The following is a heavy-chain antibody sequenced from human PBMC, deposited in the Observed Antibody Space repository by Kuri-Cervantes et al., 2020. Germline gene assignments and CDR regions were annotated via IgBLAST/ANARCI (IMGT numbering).Heavy chain of an antibody. J-gene: IGHJ5*02. Sequence: ESLKISCTVSGGSISSSSYYWGWIRQPPGKGLEWIGRIYYSGSTYYNPSLKSRVTTSVDTSKNQFSLKLSSVTAADTAVYYCARSNLGGCFDPWGQGTLVTVSS. CDR1: GGSISSSSYY. CDR3: ARSNLGGCFDP. CDR2: IYYSGST. D-gene: IGHD3-16*01. V-gene: IGHV4-39*01.